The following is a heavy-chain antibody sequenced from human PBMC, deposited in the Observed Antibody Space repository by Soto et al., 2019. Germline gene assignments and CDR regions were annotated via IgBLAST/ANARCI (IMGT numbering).Heavy chain of an antibody. Sequence: GESLKISCKGSGYSFTSYWISRVRQMPGKGLEWMGRIDPSDSYTNYSPSFQGHVTISADKSISTAYLQWSSLKASDTAMYYCARQGPLYYDFWSGYYYYYYYGMDVWGQGTTVTVSS. CDR1: GYSFTSYW. J-gene: IGHJ6*02. CDR3: ARQGPLYYDFWSGYYYYYYYGMDV. V-gene: IGHV5-10-1*01. D-gene: IGHD3-3*01. CDR2: IDPSDSYT.